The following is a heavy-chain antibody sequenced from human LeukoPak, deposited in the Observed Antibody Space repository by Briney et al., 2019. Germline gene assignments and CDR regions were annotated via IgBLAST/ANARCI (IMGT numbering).Heavy chain of an antibody. D-gene: IGHD3-22*01. CDR1: GYSFTSYW. CDR2: IYPGDSDT. CDR3: ARLDSSGYPFFDY. Sequence: GESLKISCKGSGYSFTSYWNGWVRQMPGKGLEWRGIIYPGDSDTRYSPSFQGQVTISADKSISTAYLQWSSLKASDPAMYFCARLDSSGYPFFDYWGQGTLVTVSS. J-gene: IGHJ4*02. V-gene: IGHV5-51*01.